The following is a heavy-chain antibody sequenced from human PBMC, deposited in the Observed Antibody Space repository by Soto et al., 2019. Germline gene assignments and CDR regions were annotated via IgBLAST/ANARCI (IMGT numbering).Heavy chain of an antibody. V-gene: IGHV3-30-3*01. D-gene: IGHD4-17*01. J-gene: IGHJ4*02. Sequence: ESGGGVVQPGRSLRLSCAASGFTFSSYAMHWVRQAPGKGLEWVAVISYDGSNKYYADSVKSRFTISRDNSKNTLYLQMNSLRAEDTAVYYCARPGGAYGDQSHYFDYWGQGTLVTVSS. CDR3: ARPGGAYGDQSHYFDY. CDR2: ISYDGSNK. CDR1: GFTFSSYA.